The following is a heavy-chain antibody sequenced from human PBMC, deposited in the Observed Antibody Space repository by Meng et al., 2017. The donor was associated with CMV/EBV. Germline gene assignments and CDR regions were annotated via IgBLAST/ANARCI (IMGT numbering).Heavy chain of an antibody. CDR2: ISWNSGSI. CDR3: AKGVYSKYDVPFDY. V-gene: IGHV3-9*03. CDR1: GFTFDDYA. Sequence: SLKISCAASGFTFDDYAMHWVRQAPGKGLEWVSGISWNSGSIGYADSVKGRFTISRDNAKNSLYLQMNSLRAEDMVLYYCAKGVYSKYDVPFDYWGQGTLVTVSS. D-gene: IGHD4-11*01. J-gene: IGHJ4*02.